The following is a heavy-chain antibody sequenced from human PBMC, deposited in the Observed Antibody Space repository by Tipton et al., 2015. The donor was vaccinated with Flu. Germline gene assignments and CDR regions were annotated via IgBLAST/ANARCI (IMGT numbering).Heavy chain of an antibody. V-gene: IGHV4-39*07. CDR1: GGSISSSSDY. J-gene: IGHJ4*02. CDR3: ARGLYGSGSYQSRFFDS. D-gene: IGHD3-10*01. Sequence: TLSLTCNVSGGSISSSSDYWGWIRQPPGKGLEWIGNVFHTGSSYYNPSLKSRVTISVDTSKNQFSLNVISVTAADTAVYYCARGLYGSGSYQSRFFDSWGRGTLVTVSS. CDR2: VFHTGSS.